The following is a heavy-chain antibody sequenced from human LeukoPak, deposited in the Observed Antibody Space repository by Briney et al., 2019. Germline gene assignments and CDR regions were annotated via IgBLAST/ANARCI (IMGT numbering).Heavy chain of an antibody. D-gene: IGHD6-19*01. CDR2: ISSGGHHI. CDR3: ERGLAVAYPDS. Sequence: GTSLRLSCEASGFSFNYYNMNWVRQAPGKGLEWVSSISSGGHHIYYADSVKGRFTISRDDSKNSPYLQLNSLRVEDSAIYYCERGLAVAYPDSWGQGALVTVSS. J-gene: IGHJ1*01. V-gene: IGHV3-21*01. CDR1: GFSFNYYN.